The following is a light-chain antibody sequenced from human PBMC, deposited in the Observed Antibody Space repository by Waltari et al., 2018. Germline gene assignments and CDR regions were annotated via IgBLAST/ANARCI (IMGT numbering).Light chain of an antibody. CDR2: WAS. CDR3: QQYYSTPPYT. J-gene: IGKJ2*01. Sequence: DIVMTQSPDSLAVSLGERATINCKSSQSVLYSSNNKNYLAWYQQKPGQPPKVLIYWASFRESGVPDRLSGSGSETDFTLTISSLQAEDVAVYYCQQYYSTPPYTFGQGTKLEIK. CDR1: QSVLYSSNNKNY. V-gene: IGKV4-1*01.